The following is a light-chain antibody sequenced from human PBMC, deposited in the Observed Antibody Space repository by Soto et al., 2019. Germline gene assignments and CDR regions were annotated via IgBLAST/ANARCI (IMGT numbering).Light chain of an antibody. J-gene: IGKJ4*01. CDR2: GTS. CDR1: QSVGSD. V-gene: IGKV3-15*01. CDR3: QQYYYWPPS. Sequence: EIVMPQSPAILSVSPGESATLSCRASQSVGSDLAWYQQKPGQAPSLLLYGTSARATALPAKFTGTGSGTEFSLTISSLQSEDFAVYYCQQYYYWPPSFGGGTKVEI.